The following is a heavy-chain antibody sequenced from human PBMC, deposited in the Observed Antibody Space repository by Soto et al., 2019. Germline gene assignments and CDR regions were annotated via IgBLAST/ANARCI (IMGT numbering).Heavy chain of an antibody. V-gene: IGHV3-30*18. Sequence: GGSLRLSCAASGFTFSSYGMHWVRQAPGKGLEWVAVISYDGSNKYYADSVKGRFTISRDNSKNTLYLQMNSLRAEDTAVYYYAKARPPHRIVATALDYWGQGTLVTVSS. D-gene: IGHD5-12*01. CDR2: ISYDGSNK. CDR3: AKARPPHRIVATALDY. CDR1: GFTFSSYG. J-gene: IGHJ4*02.